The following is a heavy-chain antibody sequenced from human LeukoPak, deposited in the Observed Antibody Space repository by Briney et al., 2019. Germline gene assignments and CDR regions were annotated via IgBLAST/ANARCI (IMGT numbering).Heavy chain of an antibody. J-gene: IGHJ3*02. CDR3: ASMSKDDSSGYTTEGAFDI. Sequence: ASVKVSCKASGYTFTGYYMHWVRQAPGQGLEWMGWINPNSGGTNYAQKFQGRVTMTRDTSISTAYMELSRLRSDDTAVYYCASMSKDDSSGYTTEGAFDIWGQGTMVTVSS. CDR2: INPNSGGT. CDR1: GYTFTGYY. D-gene: IGHD3-22*01. V-gene: IGHV1-2*02.